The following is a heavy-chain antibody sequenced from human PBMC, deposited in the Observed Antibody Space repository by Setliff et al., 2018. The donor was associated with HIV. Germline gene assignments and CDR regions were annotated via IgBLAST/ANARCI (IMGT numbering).Heavy chain of an antibody. Sequence: PSETLSLTCTVSGGSISSRSYYWGWIRQPPGKGLEWIGSIFYSGSTYYNPSLKSRVTISLDTSKNQFSLKLSSVTAADTAVYYCARLRIPVAGYNWFDPWGQGTLVTVSS. J-gene: IGHJ5*02. CDR2: IFYSGST. D-gene: IGHD6-19*01. CDR3: ARLRIPVAGYNWFDP. V-gene: IGHV4-39*01. CDR1: GGSISSRSYY.